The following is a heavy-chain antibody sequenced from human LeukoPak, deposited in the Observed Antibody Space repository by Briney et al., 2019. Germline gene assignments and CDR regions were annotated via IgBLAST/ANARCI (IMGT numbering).Heavy chain of an antibody. V-gene: IGHV1-18*01. CDR2: ISAYNGNT. Sequence: ASVKVSCKASGGTFSSYAISWVRQAPGQGLEWMGWISAYNGNTNYAQKLQGRVTMTTDTSTSTAYMELRSLRSDDTAVYYCARLKAVATPYYYYGMDVWGQGTTVTVSS. CDR3: ARLKAVATPYYYYGMDV. J-gene: IGHJ6*02. D-gene: IGHD5-12*01. CDR1: GGTFSSYA.